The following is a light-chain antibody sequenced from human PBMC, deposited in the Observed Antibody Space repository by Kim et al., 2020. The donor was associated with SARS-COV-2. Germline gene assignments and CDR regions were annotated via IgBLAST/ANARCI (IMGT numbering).Light chain of an antibody. J-gene: IGLJ3*02. CDR3: QSYDSSNQV. CDR1: RASIASNY. V-gene: IGLV6-57*03. Sequence: KTGTIPRTRSRASIASNYVQWYQQRPGSAPTTVIYEDNQRPSGVPDRFSGSIDSSSNSASLTISGLKTEDEADYYCQSYDSSNQVFGGGTQLTVL. CDR2: EDN.